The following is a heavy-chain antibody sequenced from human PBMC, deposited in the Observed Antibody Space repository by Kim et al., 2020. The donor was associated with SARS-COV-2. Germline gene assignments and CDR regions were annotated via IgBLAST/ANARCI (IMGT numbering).Heavy chain of an antibody. V-gene: IGHV4-59*01. J-gene: IGHJ4*02. CDR2: IYYSGST. D-gene: IGHD5-18*01. CDR3: ARGQLWLDY. Sequence: IRPPPEKGLEWIVYIYYSGSTNYNPSLKSRVTISVDTSKNQFSLKLSSVTAADTAVYYCARGQLWLDYWGQGTLVTVSS.